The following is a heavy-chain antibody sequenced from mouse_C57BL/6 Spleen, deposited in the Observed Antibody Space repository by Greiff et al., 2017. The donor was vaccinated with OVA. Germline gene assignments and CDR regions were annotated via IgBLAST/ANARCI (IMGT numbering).Heavy chain of an antibody. D-gene: IGHD1-1*01. CDR1: GYTFTEYT. CDR2: FYPGSGSI. Sequence: QVQLKESGAELVKPGASVKLSCKASGYTFTEYTIHWVKQRSGQGLEWIGWFYPGSGSIKYNEKFKDKATLTADKSSSTVYMELSRLTSEDSAVYFCARHEDSYYGSSPYAMDYWGQGTSVTVSS. V-gene: IGHV1-62-2*01. CDR3: ARHEDSYYGSSPYAMDY. J-gene: IGHJ4*01.